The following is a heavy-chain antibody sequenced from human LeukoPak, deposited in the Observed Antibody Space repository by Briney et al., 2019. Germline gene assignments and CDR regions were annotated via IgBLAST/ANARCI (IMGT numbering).Heavy chain of an antibody. D-gene: IGHD4-11*01. Sequence: ASVKVSCKASGYTFTSYYIHWMRQALGQGLEWMGIINPGSGTTTYAQKFQGRVTMTRDTSTSTVYMELSSLRSEDTALYYCARGISGGSTVTYFFDYWGQGTLVTVSS. CDR1: GYTFTSYY. V-gene: IGHV1-46*01. CDR2: INPGSGTT. CDR3: ARGISGGSTVTYFFDY. J-gene: IGHJ4*02.